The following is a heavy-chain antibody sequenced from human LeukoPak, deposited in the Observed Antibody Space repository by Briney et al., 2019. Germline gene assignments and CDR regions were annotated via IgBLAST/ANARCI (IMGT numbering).Heavy chain of an antibody. CDR3: ARLSARGAWVDY. J-gene: IGHJ4*02. D-gene: IGHD1-26*01. V-gene: IGHV4-39*01. CDR1: GGSISSSNYY. Sequence: SETLSLTCTVSGGSISSSNYYWGWIRQPPGKGLEWIGSIYYSGSTYYNPSLKSRVTISVNTSKNQFPLNLSSVTAADTAVYYCARLSARGAWVDYWGQGTLVTVSS. CDR2: IYYSGST.